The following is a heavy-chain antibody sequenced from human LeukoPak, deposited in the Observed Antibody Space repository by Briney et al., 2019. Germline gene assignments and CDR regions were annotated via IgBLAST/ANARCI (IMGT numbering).Heavy chain of an antibody. CDR1: GGSISSYY. Sequence: PSETLSLTCTVSGGSISSYYWSWIRQPPGKGLEWIGYIYYSGSTNYNPSLKSRVTISVDTSKYQFSLKLSSVTAADTAVYYCARVPYSGYDYYFDYWGQGTLVTVSS. CDR2: IYYSGST. CDR3: ARVPYSGYDYYFDY. J-gene: IGHJ4*02. D-gene: IGHD5-12*01. V-gene: IGHV4-59*01.